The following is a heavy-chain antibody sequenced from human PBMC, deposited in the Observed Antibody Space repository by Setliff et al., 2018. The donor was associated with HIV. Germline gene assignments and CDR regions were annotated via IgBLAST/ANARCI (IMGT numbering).Heavy chain of an antibody. D-gene: IGHD3-22*01. CDR3: ARDLSYDYDRSSDTFDY. CDR2: INSDGTST. J-gene: IGHJ4*02. V-gene: IGHV3-74*03. CDR1: GFTFSPYW. Sequence: PGGSLRLSCAASGFTFSPYWMHWVRQAPGKGLVWVSRINSDGTSTTYADSVKGRFTNSRDNAKNTLYLQMNSLRAEDTAVYYCARDLSYDYDRSSDTFDYWGQGTLVTVSS.